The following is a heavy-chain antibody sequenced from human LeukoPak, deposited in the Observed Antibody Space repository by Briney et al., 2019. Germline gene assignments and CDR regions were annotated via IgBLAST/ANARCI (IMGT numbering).Heavy chain of an antibody. J-gene: IGHJ5*02. V-gene: IGHV3-23*01. CDR2: IDGVTGRI. CDR3: AKAGADFYNWFDP. Sequence: PGGSVRLSCAGSGFTFSNSAMTWVRQAPGKGLEWVSTIDGVTGRINYADSVKGRFTISRDNSKNTLYLQMNSLRAEDTAVYYCAKAGADFYNWFDPWGQGTLVTVSS. CDR1: GFTFSNSA. D-gene: IGHD3-10*01.